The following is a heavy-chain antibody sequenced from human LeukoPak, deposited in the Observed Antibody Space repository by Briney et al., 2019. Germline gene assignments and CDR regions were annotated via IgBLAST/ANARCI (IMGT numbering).Heavy chain of an antibody. J-gene: IGHJ1*01. Sequence: PGGSLRLSCAASGFTFSDYYMSWIRQAPGKGLEWVSLISWDSGNTYYADSVKGRFTISRDNSKNSLSLQMNSLRAEDTALYYCAKGPGAAVGKRYIQHWGQGTLVTVSS. CDR2: ISWDSGNT. V-gene: IGHV3-43D*03. CDR3: AKGPGAAVGKRYIQH. CDR1: GFTFSDYY. D-gene: IGHD6-13*01.